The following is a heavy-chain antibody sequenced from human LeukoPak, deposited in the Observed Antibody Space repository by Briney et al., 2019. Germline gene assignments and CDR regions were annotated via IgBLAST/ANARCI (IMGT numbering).Heavy chain of an antibody. CDR1: GFTFSSYA. Sequence: PGGSLRLSCAASGFTFSSYAMHWVRQAPGKGLVWVAVISYDGSNKYYADSVKGRFTISRDNSKNTLYLQMNSLKSEDTAVYYCTTYGSGRKFDYWGQGILVTVSS. CDR3: TTYGSGRKFDY. CDR2: ISYDGSNK. D-gene: IGHD3-10*01. J-gene: IGHJ4*02. V-gene: IGHV3-30*04.